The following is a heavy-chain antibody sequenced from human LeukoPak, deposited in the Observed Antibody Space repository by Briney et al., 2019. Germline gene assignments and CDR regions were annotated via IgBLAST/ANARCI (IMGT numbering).Heavy chain of an antibody. CDR2: IKSKTDGGTT. J-gene: IGHJ4*02. V-gene: IGHV3-15*01. CDR1: GLTFTNAW. CDR3: TTLWYYYDSSGYLDFDY. Sequence: GGSLRLSCAASGLTFTNAWMTWVRQAPGKGLEWVGRIKSKTDGGTTDYAAPVKGRFTISRDDSKNTLYLQMNSLRTEDTAVYYCTTLWYYYDSSGYLDFDYWGQGTLVTVSS. D-gene: IGHD3-22*01.